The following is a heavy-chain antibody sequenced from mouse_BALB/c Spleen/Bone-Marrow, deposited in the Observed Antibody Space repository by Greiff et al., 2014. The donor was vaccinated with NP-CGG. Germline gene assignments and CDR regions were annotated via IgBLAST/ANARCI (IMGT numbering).Heavy chain of an antibody. V-gene: IGHV1-7*01. D-gene: IGHD1-2*01. CDR2: INPSTGYT. CDR1: GYTFTSYW. J-gene: IGHJ2*01. Sequence: VQLQQSGAELAKPGASVKMYCKASGYTFTSYWMHWVKQRPGQGLEWIGYINPSTGYTEYSQKFKDKATLTADKSSSTAYMQLSSLTSEDSAVYYCARSPHYYDLDYWGQGTTLTVSS. CDR3: ARSPHYYDLDY.